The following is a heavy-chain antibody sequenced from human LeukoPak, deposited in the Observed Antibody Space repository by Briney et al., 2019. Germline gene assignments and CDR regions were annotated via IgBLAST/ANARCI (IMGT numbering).Heavy chain of an antibody. J-gene: IGHJ4*02. D-gene: IGHD3-3*01. V-gene: IGHV3-9*01. Sequence: GGSLRLSCAASGFTFEGFALLWVRQAPGKGLEWVSGINWNSGSVDFADSVKGRFTTSRDNARNSLYLQMNSLRTEDTALYYCAKGTGGYYGPFDSWGQGTLVTVSS. CDR2: INWNSGSV. CDR3: AKGTGGYYGPFDS. CDR1: GFTFEGFA.